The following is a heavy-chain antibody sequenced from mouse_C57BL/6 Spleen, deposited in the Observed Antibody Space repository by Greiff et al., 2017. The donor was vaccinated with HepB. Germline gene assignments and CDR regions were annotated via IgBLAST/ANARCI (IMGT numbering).Heavy chain of an antibody. V-gene: IGHV1-18*01. J-gene: IGHJ1*03. CDR1: GYTFTDYN. D-gene: IGHD2-2*01. CDR2: INPNNGGT. CDR3: ARAIYYGYHWYFDV. Sequence: EVQLQQSGPELVKPGASVKIPCKASGYTFTDYNMDWVKQSHGKSLEWIGDINPNNGGTIYNQKFKGKATLTVDKSSSTAYMELRSLTSEDTAVYYCARAIYYGYHWYFDVWGTGTTVTVSS.